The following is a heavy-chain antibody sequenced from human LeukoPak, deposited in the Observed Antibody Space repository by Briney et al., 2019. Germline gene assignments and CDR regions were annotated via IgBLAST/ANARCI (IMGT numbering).Heavy chain of an antibody. Sequence: SETLSLTCTVSGGSISSYYWSWIRQPPGKGLEWIGYIYYSGSTNYNPSPKSRVTMSVSTSKNQFSLSLSSVTAADTAVYYCARQTRYNYGPAFDFWGQGALVTVSS. V-gene: IGHV4-59*08. CDR3: ARQTRYNYGPAFDF. D-gene: IGHD5-18*01. CDR2: IYYSGST. J-gene: IGHJ4*02. CDR1: GGSISSYY.